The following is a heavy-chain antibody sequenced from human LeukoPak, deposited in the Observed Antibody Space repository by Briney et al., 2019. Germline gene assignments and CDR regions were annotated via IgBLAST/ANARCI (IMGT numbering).Heavy chain of an antibody. Sequence: GGSLRLSCAASGFTFSDYYMSWIRQAPGKGLEWVSYISSSGSTIYYADSVKGRFTISRDNAKNSLYLQMNSLRAEDTAVYYCAKRGHSGSSGFVFDYRGQGTLVTVSS. CDR1: GFTFSDYY. CDR2: ISSSGSTI. D-gene: IGHD1-26*01. J-gene: IGHJ4*02. CDR3: AKRGHSGSSGFVFDY. V-gene: IGHV3-11*01.